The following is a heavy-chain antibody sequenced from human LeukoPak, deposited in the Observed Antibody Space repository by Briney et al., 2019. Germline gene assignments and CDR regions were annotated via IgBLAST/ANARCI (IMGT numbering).Heavy chain of an antibody. CDR2: ISGSGGST. CDR3: AKDVVGAINYFDY. CDR1: GFTFSSYA. Sequence: GGSLRLSCAASGFTFSSYAMSWVRQAARKGLEWVSGISGSGGSTYYADSVKGRFTISRDNSKNTLYLQMNSLRAEDTAVYYCAKDVVGAINYFDYWGQGTLVTISS. V-gene: IGHV3-23*01. D-gene: IGHD1-26*01. J-gene: IGHJ4*02.